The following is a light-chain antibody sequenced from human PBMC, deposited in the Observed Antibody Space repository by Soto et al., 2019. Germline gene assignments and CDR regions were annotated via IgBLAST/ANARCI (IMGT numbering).Light chain of an antibody. Sequence: EIVLTQSPATLSLSPGERATLSCRASQSISSHLAWYQQKPGQTPRLLMYDASNRATAVPARFSGSGSGTDFTLTISSLEPEELAVYYCQQRSTWPLTFGGGTKVEIK. V-gene: IGKV3-11*01. J-gene: IGKJ4*01. CDR2: DAS. CDR1: QSISSH. CDR3: QQRSTWPLT.